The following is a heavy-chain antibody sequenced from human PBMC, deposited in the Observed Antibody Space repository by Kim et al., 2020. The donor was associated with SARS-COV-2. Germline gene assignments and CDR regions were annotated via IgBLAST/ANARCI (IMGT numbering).Heavy chain of an antibody. Sequence: SETLSLTCTVSGGPLISFYWSWIRQPPGRGLEWIGYIYHDGTTTYNPSLKSRVSISADTSKNYFSLNLTSVTAADTAVYYCARLPLIYDTSSGGYSDYWGPGTLVLVSS. CDR3: ARLPLIYDTSSGGYSDY. D-gene: IGHD3-22*01. CDR1: GGPLISFY. V-gene: IGHV4-59*08. J-gene: IGHJ4*02. CDR2: IYHDGTT.